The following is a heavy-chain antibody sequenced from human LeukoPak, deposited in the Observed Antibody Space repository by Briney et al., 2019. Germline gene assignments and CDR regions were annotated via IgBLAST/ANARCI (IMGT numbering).Heavy chain of an antibody. CDR1: GYSFTSYW. J-gene: IGHJ6*02. CDR3: ARHGTPVGYYDSSGYLNYYYYYGMDV. D-gene: IGHD3-22*01. CDR2: IYPGDSDT. V-gene: IGHV5-51*01. Sequence: GESLKISCKGSGYSFTSYWIGWVRQMPGKGLEWMGIIYPGDSDTRYSPSFQGQVTISADKSISTAYLQWSSLKASDTAMYYCARHGTPVGYYDSSGYLNYYYYYGMDVWGQGTTVTVSS.